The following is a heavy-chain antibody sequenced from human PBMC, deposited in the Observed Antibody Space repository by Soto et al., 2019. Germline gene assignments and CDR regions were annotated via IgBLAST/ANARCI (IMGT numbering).Heavy chain of an antibody. D-gene: IGHD3-10*01. J-gene: IGHJ4*02. CDR2: IYYSGST. CDR3: ARARETYYGSGSYSFDY. V-gene: IGHV4-31*03. Sequence: PSETLSLTCTVSGGSISSGGYYWNWIRQHPGKGLEWIGYIYYSGSTYYNPSLKSRVTISVDTSKNQFSLKLSSVTAADTAVYYCARARETYYGSGSYSFDYWGQGTLVTVSS. CDR1: GGSISSGGYY.